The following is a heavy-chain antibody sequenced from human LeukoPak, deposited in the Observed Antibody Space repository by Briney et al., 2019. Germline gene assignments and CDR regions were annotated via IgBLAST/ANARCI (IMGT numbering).Heavy chain of an antibody. CDR1: GYSISSGYY. CDR2: IYHSGGT. V-gene: IGHV4-38-2*02. Sequence: PSETLSLTCSVSGYSISSGYYWGWIRQPPGKGLEWIAIIYHSGGTYYNPSLKSRVTISVDTSKNQFSLKLSSVTAADTAVYYCARWSYGSHLYYYYYMDVWGKGTTVTVSS. CDR3: ARWSYGSHLYYYYYMDV. J-gene: IGHJ6*03. D-gene: IGHD3-10*01.